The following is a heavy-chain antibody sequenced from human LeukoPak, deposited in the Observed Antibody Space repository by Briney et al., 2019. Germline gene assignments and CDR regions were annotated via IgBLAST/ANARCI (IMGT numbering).Heavy chain of an antibody. Sequence: SETLSLTCTVSGGSISSSSYYWGWIRQPPGKGLEWIGSVYYSGSTYYNPSLKSRVTISVATSKNQFSLKLSSVTAADTAVYYCARDTGNYYDSSGYPNWFDPWGQGTLSPSPQ. CDR1: GGSISSSSYY. D-gene: IGHD3-22*01. V-gene: IGHV4-39*07. CDR2: VYYSGST. J-gene: IGHJ5*02. CDR3: ARDTGNYYDSSGYPNWFDP.